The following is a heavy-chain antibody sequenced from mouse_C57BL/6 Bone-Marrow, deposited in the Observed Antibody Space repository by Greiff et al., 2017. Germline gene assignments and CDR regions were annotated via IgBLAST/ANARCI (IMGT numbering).Heavy chain of an antibody. CDR2: IWSGGST. CDR3: AKNHYGNYYYYAMDY. V-gene: IGHV2-4*01. CDR1: GFSLTSYG. J-gene: IGHJ4*01. D-gene: IGHD2-1*01. Sequence: VKLQESGPGLVQPSQSLSITCTVSGFSLTSYGVHWVRQPPGKGLEWLGVIWSGGSTDYNAAFISRLSISKDNSKSQVFFKMNSLQADDTAIYYCAKNHYGNYYYYAMDYWGQGTSVTVSS.